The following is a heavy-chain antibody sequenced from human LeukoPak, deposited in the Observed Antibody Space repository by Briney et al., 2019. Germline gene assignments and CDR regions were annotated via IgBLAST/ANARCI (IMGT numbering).Heavy chain of an antibody. CDR1: GLTFSEHY. CDR3: ARVALGNYGEYDY. J-gene: IGHJ4*02. Sequence: GGSLRLSCVAPGLTFSEHYMDWVRQAPGKGLEWVGRITNKAERYNTHYDSSVKGRFTISRDDSRHSMFLQMNSLKAEDTAVYYCARVALGNYGEYDYWGQGALVTVSS. V-gene: IGHV3-72*01. D-gene: IGHD4-17*01. CDR2: ITNKAERYNT.